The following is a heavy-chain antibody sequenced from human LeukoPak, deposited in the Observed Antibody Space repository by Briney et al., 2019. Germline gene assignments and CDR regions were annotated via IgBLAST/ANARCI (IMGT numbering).Heavy chain of an antibody. CDR2: ITPVIDSA. CDR1: GYTFIGYY. J-gene: IGHJ5*02. V-gene: IGHV1-69*08. CDR3: TRVNLRGSQYNWFDP. D-gene: IGHD1-26*01. Sequence: SVKVSCKASGYTFIGYYMHWVRQAPGQGLEWMGRITPVIDSAKYAQKFQDRITITADTSTGTAYLHLSSLTSEDTAIYYCTRVNLRGSQYNWFDPWGQETLVTVSS.